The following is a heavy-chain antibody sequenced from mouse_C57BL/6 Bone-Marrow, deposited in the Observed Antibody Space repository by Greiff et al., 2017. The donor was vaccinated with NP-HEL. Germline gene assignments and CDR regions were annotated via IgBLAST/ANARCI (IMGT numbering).Heavy chain of an antibody. Sequence: VQLQQSGAELVRPGASVKLSCTVSGFNIEDDYMHWVKQRPEQGLEWIGWIDPENGDTEYASKFQGKATITADTSSNTAYLQLSSLTSEDTAVDYCTTGGSSPYAMDYWGQGTSVTVSS. D-gene: IGHD1-1*01. V-gene: IGHV14-4*01. J-gene: IGHJ4*01. CDR2: IDPENGDT. CDR3: TTGGSSPYAMDY. CDR1: GFNIEDDY.